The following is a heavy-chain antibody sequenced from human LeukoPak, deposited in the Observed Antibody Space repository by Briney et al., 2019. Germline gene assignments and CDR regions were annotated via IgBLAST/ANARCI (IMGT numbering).Heavy chain of an antibody. CDR3: AKDLGDNNYYDSSGYLDFDI. V-gene: IGHV3-23*01. CDR1: GFTFSSYA. CDR2: ISGSGGST. J-gene: IGHJ3*02. Sequence: GGSLRLSCAASGFTFSSYAMSWVRQAPGKGLEWFSAISGSGGSTYFADTVKGRFTISRDNSKNTLYLQMNNLRAEDTAVYYCAKDLGDNNYYDSSGYLDFDIWGQGTMVTVSS. D-gene: IGHD3-22*01.